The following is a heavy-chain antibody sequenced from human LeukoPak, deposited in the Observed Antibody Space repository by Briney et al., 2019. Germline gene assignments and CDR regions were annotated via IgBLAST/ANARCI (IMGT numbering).Heavy chain of an antibody. CDR3: ARQGRGSYRRDFDY. Sequence: GESLKISCNGSGYSFTSNWISWVRQMPGKGLEWMGRIDPSDSHINYSPSFQGHVTISVDKSISTAYLQWSSLRASDTAMYYCARQGRGSYRRDFDYWGQGALVTVSS. CDR1: GYSFTSNW. J-gene: IGHJ4*02. V-gene: IGHV5-10-1*01. D-gene: IGHD1-26*01. CDR2: IDPSDSHI.